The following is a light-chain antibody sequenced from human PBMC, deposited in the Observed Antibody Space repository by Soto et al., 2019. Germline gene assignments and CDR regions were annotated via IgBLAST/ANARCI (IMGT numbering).Light chain of an antibody. CDR2: GAS. CDR3: QQDGSSPLT. Sequence: EMVLTQSPGTLSLSPGERATLSCRASQSVSYSFLAWYQQKPGQAPRLLIYGASSRATGIPDRFSGSGSGTDFTRTSSRLEPADVAVYYCQQDGSSPLTFGGGTKVEIK. J-gene: IGKJ4*01. V-gene: IGKV3-20*01. CDR1: QSVSYSF.